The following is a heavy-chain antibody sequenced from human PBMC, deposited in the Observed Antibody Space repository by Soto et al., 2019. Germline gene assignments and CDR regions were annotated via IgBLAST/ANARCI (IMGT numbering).Heavy chain of an antibody. CDR3: ARGIVPAAVNWFDP. CDR1: GGTFSSYA. Sequence: SVKVSCKASGGTFSSYAISWLRQAPGQGLEWMGGIIPIFGTANYAQKFQGRVTITADESTSTAYMELSSLRSEDTAVYYCARGIVPAAVNWFDPWGQGTLVTVSS. D-gene: IGHD2-2*01. V-gene: IGHV1-69*13. J-gene: IGHJ5*02. CDR2: IIPIFGTA.